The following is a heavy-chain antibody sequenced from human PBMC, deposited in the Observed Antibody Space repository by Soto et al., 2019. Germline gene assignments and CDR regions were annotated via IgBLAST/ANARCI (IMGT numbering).Heavy chain of an antibody. CDR1: SGSINSFY. D-gene: IGHD1-7*01. V-gene: IGHV4-4*07. CDR3: ARDRIIGTSYSDY. J-gene: IGHJ4*02. Sequence: PSETLSLTCTVSSGSINSFYWSWIRQPAGKGLEWIGRIHSSGTTNYTPSLKSRVTMSVDTSRNQFSLKLTSVTAADTAVYYCARDRIIGTSYSDYWGQGGLVTVSS. CDR2: IHSSGTT.